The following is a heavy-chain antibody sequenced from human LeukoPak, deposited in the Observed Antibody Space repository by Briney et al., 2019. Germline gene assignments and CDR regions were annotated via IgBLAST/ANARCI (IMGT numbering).Heavy chain of an antibody. Sequence: GGSLRLSCAASGFTFSSYAMSWVRQAPGKGLEWVGRIKSKTDGGTTDYAAPVKGRFTISRDDSKNTLYLQMNSLKTEDTAVYYCTTMIGDYLDYWGQGTLVTVSS. J-gene: IGHJ4*02. CDR3: TTMIGDYLDY. CDR1: GFTFSSYA. V-gene: IGHV3-15*01. CDR2: IKSKTDGGTT. D-gene: IGHD3-16*01.